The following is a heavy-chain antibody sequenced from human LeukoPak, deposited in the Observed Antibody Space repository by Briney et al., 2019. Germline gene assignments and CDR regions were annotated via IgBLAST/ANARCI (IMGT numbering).Heavy chain of an antibody. V-gene: IGHV1-18*01. J-gene: IGHJ4*02. CDR3: ARASGEFADY. CDR2: ISAYNGNT. Sequence: ASVKVSCKASGYTFTSYGISWVRQAPGQGLEWMGWISAYNGNTNYAQKLHGRVTITRNTSISTAYMELSSLRSEDTAVYYCARASGEFADYWGQGTLVTVSS. CDR1: GYTFTSYG. D-gene: IGHD2-15*01.